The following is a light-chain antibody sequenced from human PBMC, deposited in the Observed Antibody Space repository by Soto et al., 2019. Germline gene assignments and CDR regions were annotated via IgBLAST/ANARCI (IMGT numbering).Light chain of an antibody. Sequence: QSVLTQPPSASGTPGQRVIISCSGSSSNIGSNTVNWYQQLPRAAPKLLIHTNNQRPSGVPDRFSGSKSGTSASLTISGLHSEDEADYPCAAWDRSLDGHVVFGGGTKVTVL. CDR2: TNN. V-gene: IGLV1-44*01. CDR1: SSNIGSNT. J-gene: IGLJ2*01. CDR3: AAWDRSLDGHVV.